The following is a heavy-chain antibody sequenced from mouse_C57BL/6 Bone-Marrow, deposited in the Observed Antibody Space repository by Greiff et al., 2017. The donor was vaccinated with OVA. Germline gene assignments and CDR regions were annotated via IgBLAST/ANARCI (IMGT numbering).Heavy chain of an antibody. Sequence: DVMLVESGGGLVQPGGSLSLSCAASGFTFTDYYMSWVRQPPGQALEWLGFIRPKANGYTTDYSSSVKGRFTISRDNSQNILYLQMNALRAEDSATYSCAKYPGSYWGQGTALTVSA. CDR1: GFTFTDYY. V-gene: IGHV7-3*01. CDR2: IRPKANGYTT. CDR3: AKYPGSY. J-gene: IGHJ2*01.